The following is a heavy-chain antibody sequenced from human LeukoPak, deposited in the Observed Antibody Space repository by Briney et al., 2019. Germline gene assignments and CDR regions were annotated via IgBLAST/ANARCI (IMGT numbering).Heavy chain of an antibody. CDR1: GFSFGNYE. CDR2: IRSKAKGGTT. D-gene: IGHD6-19*01. Sequence: GGSLRLSCTASGFSFGNYEIRWLRQAPGKGLEWIGYIRSKAKGGTTECAASVKGRFTISRDDSESIAYLEMSSLKTEDTAVYFCARAVAVAGLRSYYFDYWGQGTLVTVYS. CDR3: ARAVAVAGLRSYYFDY. J-gene: IGHJ4*02. V-gene: IGHV3-49*03.